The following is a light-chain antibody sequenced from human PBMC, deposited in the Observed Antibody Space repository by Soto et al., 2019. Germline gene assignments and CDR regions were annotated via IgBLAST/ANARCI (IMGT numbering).Light chain of an antibody. CDR1: QTIMTY. Sequence: DIQMTQSPSSLSASVGDEVTITCRASQTIMTYLNWYQLKPGKPPRLLIYAASSLQSGVPPRFSGSGSGTEFTLSISSLQSEDFAVYYCQQYNTWPRTFGQGTKVDIK. CDR3: QQYNTWPRT. CDR2: AAS. J-gene: IGKJ1*01. V-gene: IGKV1-39*01.